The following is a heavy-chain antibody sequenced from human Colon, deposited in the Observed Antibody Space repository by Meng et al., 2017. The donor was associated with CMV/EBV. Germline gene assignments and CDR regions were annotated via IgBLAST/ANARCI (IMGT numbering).Heavy chain of an antibody. CDR1: FTCSEQY. J-gene: IGHJ4*02. Sequence: FTCSEQYMAWVRQSPGKGLEWVGRTRNKANSYTTECAASVKGRFTISRDDSKNSLYLQMNSLITEDTAVYYCARVYDSTWEGSFLDYWGQGTLVTVSS. D-gene: IGHD1-26*01. V-gene: IGHV3-72*01. CDR3: ARVYDSTWEGSFLDY. CDR2: TRNKANSYTT.